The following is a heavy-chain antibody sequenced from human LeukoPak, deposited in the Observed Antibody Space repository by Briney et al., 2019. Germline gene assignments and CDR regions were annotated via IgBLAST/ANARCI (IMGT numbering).Heavy chain of an antibody. D-gene: IGHD3-22*01. J-gene: IGHJ4*02. CDR2: ISDSGSST. CDR1: GFTFSSHA. Sequence: GWSLRLSCAASGFTFSSHAMSWVRQAPGKGLEWVSTISDSGSSTSYAPSVKGRFTISRDNSKIMVYMQMNSLRAEDTAVYFCTKDDYDPIGAFTSAYWGRGTLVSVSS. CDR3: TKDDYDPIGAFTSAY. V-gene: IGHV3-23*01.